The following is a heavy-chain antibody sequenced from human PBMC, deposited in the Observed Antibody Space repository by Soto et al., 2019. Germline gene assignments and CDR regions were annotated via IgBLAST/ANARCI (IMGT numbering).Heavy chain of an antibody. D-gene: IGHD3-22*01. V-gene: IGHV3-21*01. Sequence: EVQLVESGGGLVKPGGSLRLSCAASGFTFSSYSMNWVHQAPGKGLEWVSSISSSSSYIYYADSVKGRFTISRDNAKDSLYLQMNSLRAEDTAVYYCARDLSTYYYDSSGYRQWGQGTLVTVSS. CDR3: ARDLSTYYYDSSGYRQ. CDR2: ISSSSSYI. CDR1: GFTFSSYS. J-gene: IGHJ4*02.